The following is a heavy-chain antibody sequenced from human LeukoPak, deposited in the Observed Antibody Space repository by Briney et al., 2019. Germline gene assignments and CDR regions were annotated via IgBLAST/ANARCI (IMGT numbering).Heavy chain of an antibody. CDR1: GFTFSTYA. CDR2: ISYDGSNE. Sequence: GGSLRLSCAASGFTFSTYAMSWVRQAPGKGLEWVAVISYDGSNEYYGDSVKGRFTISRDNSKNTLYLQMNSLRAEDTAVYFCAQDSYSQVSYYYYYGMDVWGQGTTVTVSS. CDR3: AQDSYSQVSYYYYYGMDV. D-gene: IGHD2-21*01. J-gene: IGHJ6*02. V-gene: IGHV3-30*18.